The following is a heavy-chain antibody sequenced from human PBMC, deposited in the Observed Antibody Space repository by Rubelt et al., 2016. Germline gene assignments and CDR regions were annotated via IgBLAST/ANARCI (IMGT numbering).Heavy chain of an antibody. D-gene: IGHD6-19*01. Sequence: GGGVVQPGRSLRLSCAASGFTFSSYGMHWVRQAPGKGLEWVAVIWYDGSNKYYADSVKGRFTISRDNSKNTLYLQMNSLRAEETAVYYWARVRKSRYSSGWSYYYYYGMDVWGQGTTVTVSS. CDR2: IWYDGSNK. CDR3: ARVRKSRYSSGWSYYYYYGMDV. CDR1: GFTFSSYG. J-gene: IGHJ6*02. V-gene: IGHV3-33*01.